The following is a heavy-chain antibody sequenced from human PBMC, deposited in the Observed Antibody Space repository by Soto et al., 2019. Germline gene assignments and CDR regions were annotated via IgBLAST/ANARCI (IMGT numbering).Heavy chain of an antibody. CDR1: GFTVSNNY. CDR3: GTRPGGGGY. J-gene: IGHJ4*02. Sequence: EVQLVESGGGLIQPGGSLRLSCAVSGFTVSNNYMSWVRQAPGKGLEGVSVIYSGGYTAYGDSVKGRFTISRDNSKTTSFLQMNSRGADAPAVYYWGTRPGGGGYWGQGTLVTVSS. V-gene: IGHV3-53*01. CDR2: IYSGGYT. D-gene: IGHD3-10*01.